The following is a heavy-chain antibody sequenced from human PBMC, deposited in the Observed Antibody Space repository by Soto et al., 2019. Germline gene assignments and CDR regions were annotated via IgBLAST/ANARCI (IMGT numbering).Heavy chain of an antibody. CDR1: GFTFSSYA. V-gene: IGHV3-23*01. CDR2: ISGSGGST. CDR3: AKDIVVVVAATGQDY. D-gene: IGHD2-15*01. Sequence: GGSLRLSCAASGFTFSSYAMSWVRQAPGKGLEWVSAISGSGGSTYYADSVKGRFTISRDNSKNTLYLQMNSLRAEDTAVYYCAKDIVVVVAATGQDYWGQGTLVTVSS. J-gene: IGHJ4*02.